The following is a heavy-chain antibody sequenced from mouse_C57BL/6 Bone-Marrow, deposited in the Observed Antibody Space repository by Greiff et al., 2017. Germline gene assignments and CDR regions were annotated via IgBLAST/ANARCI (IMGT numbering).Heavy chain of an antibody. CDR1: EYEFPSHD. D-gene: IGHD2-3*01. CDR2: INSDGGST. CDR3: ARQAYDGCYWYFDV. V-gene: IGHV5-2*01. Sequence: EVNVVESGGGLVQPGESLKLSCESNEYEFPSHDMSWVRKTPEKRLELVAAINSDGGSTYYPDTMERRFIISRDNTKKTLYLQMSSLRSEDTALYYCARQAYDGCYWYFDVWGTGTTVTVSS. J-gene: IGHJ1*03.